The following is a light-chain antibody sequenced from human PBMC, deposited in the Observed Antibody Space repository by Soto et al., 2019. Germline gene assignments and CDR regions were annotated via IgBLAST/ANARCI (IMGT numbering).Light chain of an antibody. J-gene: IGKJ4*02. CDR1: QDISNY. CDR3: QQYDDLPLT. Sequence: DIQMTQSPSSLSASVGDRVTITCQASQDISNYLNWYQQRPGKAPKLLIYDASNLETGVPSRFSGSGSGTDFTFTISSLQPEDIAEYYYQQYDDLPLTFGGGTKVELK. CDR2: DAS. V-gene: IGKV1-33*01.